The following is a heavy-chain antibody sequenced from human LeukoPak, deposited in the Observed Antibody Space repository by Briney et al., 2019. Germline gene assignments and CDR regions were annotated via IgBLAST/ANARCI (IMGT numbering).Heavy chain of an antibody. D-gene: IGHD5-24*01. CDR1: GYTFTCYG. CDR2: ISVYNGNT. Sequence: ASVKVSCKASGYTFTCYGISWVRQAPGQGLEWMGWISVYNGNTNYAQKVQGRVTMTTDTSTSTAYMDLRSLRSDDTAVYYCARASRDGYNYDYWGQGTLVTVSS. CDR3: ARASRDGYNYDY. J-gene: IGHJ4*02. V-gene: IGHV1-18*01.